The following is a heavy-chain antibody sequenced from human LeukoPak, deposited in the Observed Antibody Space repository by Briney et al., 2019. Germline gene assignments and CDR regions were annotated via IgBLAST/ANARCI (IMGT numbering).Heavy chain of an antibody. D-gene: IGHD6-19*01. V-gene: IGHV1-2*02. CDR3: ARDPIAVAGTNFDY. CDR2: INPNSGGT. J-gene: IGHJ4*02. CDR1: GYTFTGYY. Sequence: ASVKVSCKASGYTFTGYYMHWVRQAPGQGLEWMGWINPNSGGTNYAQKFQGRVTMTRDTSISTAYMELSRLRSDDTAVYYCARDPIAVAGTNFDYWGQGTLVTVSS.